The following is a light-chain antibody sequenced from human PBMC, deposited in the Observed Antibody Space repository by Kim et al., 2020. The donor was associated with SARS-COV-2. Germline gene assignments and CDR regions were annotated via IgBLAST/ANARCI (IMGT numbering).Light chain of an antibody. Sequence: TLALSPGERAPRSCRASQSVNTNYVAGYQQKPGRAPRLLIFGPSGRATGIPDRFSGSVSGTDFTLTISRLEPEDFAVYYCQYYETFGQGTRLEIK. J-gene: IGKJ5*01. V-gene: IGKV3-20*01. CDR2: GPS. CDR1: QSVNTNY. CDR3: QYYET.